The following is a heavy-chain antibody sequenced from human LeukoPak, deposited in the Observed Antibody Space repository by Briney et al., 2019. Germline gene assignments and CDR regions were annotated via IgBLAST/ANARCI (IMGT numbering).Heavy chain of an antibody. CDR1: GFSISSGYY. J-gene: IGHJ4*02. CDR2: IYYSGST. Sequence: SETLSLTCTVSGFSISSGYYWGWIRQPPGKGLEWIGSIYYSGSTNYKLSLKSRVTISIDTSKNQFSLKLTSVTAADTAVYYCARGGPTLPFDYWGQGTLVTVSS. V-gene: IGHV4-38-2*02. D-gene: IGHD2-15*01. CDR3: ARGGPTLPFDY.